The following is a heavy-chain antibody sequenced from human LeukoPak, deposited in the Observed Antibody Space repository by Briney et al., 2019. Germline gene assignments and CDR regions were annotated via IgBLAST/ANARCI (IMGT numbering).Heavy chain of an antibody. CDR3: ARDNNADH. D-gene: IGHD2-8*01. V-gene: IGHV3-7*01. CDR1: GFIFSNYW. Sequence: GGSLRLSCAASGFIFSNYWMSWVRQAPGKGLEWVASIKRDGSEKKYVDSVRGRFTISRDNAENSLFLQMNSLRADDAAVYYCARDNNADHWGQGTLVTVSS. J-gene: IGHJ4*01. CDR2: IKRDGSEK.